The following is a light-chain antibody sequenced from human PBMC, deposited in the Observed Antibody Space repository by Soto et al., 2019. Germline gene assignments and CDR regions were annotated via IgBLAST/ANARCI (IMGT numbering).Light chain of an antibody. J-gene: IGKJ3*01. CDR1: HDITSY. CDR3: QKCDYLPL. CDR2: DAS. Sequence: DIQMTQSPSSLSASVGDRVTITCQASHDITSYLNWYQHKPGKAPKLLIYDASILEAGVPSRFSGSGSGTDFTCTIISLQPEDVATYYWQKCDYLPLFGPGTTVDFK. V-gene: IGKV1-33*01.